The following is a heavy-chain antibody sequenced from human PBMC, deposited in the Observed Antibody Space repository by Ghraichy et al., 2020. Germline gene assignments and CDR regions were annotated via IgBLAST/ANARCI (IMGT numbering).Heavy chain of an antibody. Sequence: SETLSLTCTVSGGSISSGGYYWSWIRQHPGKGLEWIGYIYYSGSTYYNPSLKSRVTISVDTSKNQFSLKLSSVTAADTAVYYCARSEDSSSWFTHFDYWGQGTLVTVSS. CDR2: IYYSGST. CDR1: GGSISSGGYY. CDR3: ARSEDSSSWFTHFDY. J-gene: IGHJ4*02. D-gene: IGHD6-13*01. V-gene: IGHV4-31*03.